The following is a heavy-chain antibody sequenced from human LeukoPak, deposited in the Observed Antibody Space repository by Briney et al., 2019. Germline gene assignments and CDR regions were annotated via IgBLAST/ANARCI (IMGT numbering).Heavy chain of an antibody. D-gene: IGHD3-10*01. V-gene: IGHV1-8*01. CDR3: ARVLGWFGELSG. Sequence: GASVKISCKASGYTFTSYDINWVRQATGQGLEWMGWMNPNSGNTGYAQKFQGRVTMTRNTSISTAYMELSSLRSEDTAVYYCARVLGWFGELSGWGQGTLVTVSS. CDR1: GYTFTSYD. CDR2: MNPNSGNT. J-gene: IGHJ4*02.